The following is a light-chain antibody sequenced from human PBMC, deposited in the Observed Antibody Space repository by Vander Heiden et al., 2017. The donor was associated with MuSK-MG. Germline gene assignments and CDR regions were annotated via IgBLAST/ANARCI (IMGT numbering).Light chain of an antibody. J-gene: IGKJ1*01. Sequence: DIQMTQSPSSLSASVGVRVSITCRASRGIGNYLAWYQQKPGKVPKIMIYAASTLQSGLPYRFSSSRSGPELTLTIGSRQPDHVGTYYCQSKYSAPTSTCGQGTNVE. V-gene: IGKV1-27*01. CDR2: AAS. CDR1: RGIGNY. CDR3: QSKYSAPTST.